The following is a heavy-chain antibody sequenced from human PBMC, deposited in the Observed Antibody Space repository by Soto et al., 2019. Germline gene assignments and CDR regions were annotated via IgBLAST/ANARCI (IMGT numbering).Heavy chain of an antibody. CDR2: IHYTGST. J-gene: IGHJ3*02. V-gene: IGHV4-59*01. CDR3: ASATAYEAFDI. Sequence: SETLSLTCTLSGGSINSFYWGWIRQPPGKGLEWLGNIHYTGSTNYSPSLKSRVTISLRPSKSLFAPRLTTVTAADTAPYHCASATAYEAFDIWGTRTIVAV. CDR1: GGSINSFY. D-gene: IGHD3-16*01.